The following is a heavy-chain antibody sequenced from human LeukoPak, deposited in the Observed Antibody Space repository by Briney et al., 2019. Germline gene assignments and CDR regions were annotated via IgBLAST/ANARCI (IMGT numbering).Heavy chain of an antibody. CDR2: IKQDGSGN. CDR1: GFTFSSYW. D-gene: IGHD5-12*01. J-gene: IGHJ4*02. CDR3: ARDGGIVATISWASDY. V-gene: IGHV3-7*01. Sequence: GGCLRLSCAAYGFTFSSYWMSSGRQAPGTGLEWVANIKQDGSGNYCEDSAKGRLITPRDNAKNSPYQQLNSLRAEDTAVYYCARDGGIVATISWASDYWGQGTLVTVSA.